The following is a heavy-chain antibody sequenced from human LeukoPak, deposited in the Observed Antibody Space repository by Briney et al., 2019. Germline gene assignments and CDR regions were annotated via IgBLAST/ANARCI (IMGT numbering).Heavy chain of an antibody. CDR3: AGEYNYYIY. CDR2: IYSGGST. V-gene: IGHV3-66*01. D-gene: IGHD1-1*01. J-gene: IGHJ4*02. CDR1: GFTASNSY. Sequence: GRSLRLSCAASGFTASNSYMNWVRQAPGKGLEWVSVIYSGGSTYYADSVKSRFTISRDNSKNTLHLQMNSLRAEDTAMYYCAGEYNYYIYWGQGTLVTVSS.